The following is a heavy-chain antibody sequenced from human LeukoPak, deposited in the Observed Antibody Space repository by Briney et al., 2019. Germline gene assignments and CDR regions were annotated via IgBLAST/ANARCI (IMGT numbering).Heavy chain of an antibody. D-gene: IGHD3-10*01. Sequence: GGSLRLSCAASGFTFSSYWMTWVRQAPGKGLEWVANIKQDGSDKYYVDSVKGRFSISRDNAKNSLFLQMSSLRAENTAVYYCASGWFGDKYCGQGTLVTVSS. CDR3: ASGWFGDKY. CDR1: GFTFSSYW. V-gene: IGHV3-7*01. CDR2: IKQDGSDK. J-gene: IGHJ4*02.